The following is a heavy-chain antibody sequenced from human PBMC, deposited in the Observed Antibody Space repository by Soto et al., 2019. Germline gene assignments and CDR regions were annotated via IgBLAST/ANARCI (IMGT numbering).Heavy chain of an antibody. CDR3: ARFSNNWFQTEGMDV. CDR2: IDASGNT. CDR1: VDSITTYY. Sequence: SETLSLTCTVSVDSITTYYWNWIRQPAGKGLEWIGRIDASGNTNYNPSLNSRVTLSVDTSKKQFSLKLTSVTAADTAVYYCARFSNNWFQTEGMDVWGQGTTVTVSS. J-gene: IGHJ6*02. V-gene: IGHV4-4*07. D-gene: IGHD1-1*01.